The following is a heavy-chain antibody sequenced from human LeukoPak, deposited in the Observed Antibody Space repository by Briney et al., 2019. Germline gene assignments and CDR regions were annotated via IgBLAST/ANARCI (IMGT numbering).Heavy chain of an antibody. V-gene: IGHV4-39*07. CDR2: IYYSGST. J-gene: IGHJ6*03. Sequence: SETLSLTCTVSGGSISSSSYYWGWIRQPPGKGLEWIGSIYYSGSTYYNPSLKSRVTISVDTSKNQFSLKLSSVTAADTAVYYCARAGDGSSGYYRAPLYYYYMDVWGKGTTVTVSS. CDR1: GGSISSSSYY. CDR3: ARAGDGSSGYYRAPLYYYYMDV. D-gene: IGHD3-22*01.